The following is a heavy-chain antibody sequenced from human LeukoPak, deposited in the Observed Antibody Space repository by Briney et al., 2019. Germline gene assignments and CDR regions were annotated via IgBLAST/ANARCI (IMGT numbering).Heavy chain of an antibody. V-gene: IGHV3-30*02. J-gene: IGHJ4*02. Sequence: GGSLRLSCAPSGFTFTDNYGIDWVRQAPGKGLGGVAFIQYDGSGKCYADSVKGRFTISRDNSKNMVFLQINSLGSDDTAVYYCAMGQDYGFTYWGQGTLVTVSS. D-gene: IGHD4-17*01. CDR2: IQYDGSGK. CDR1: GFTFTDNYG. CDR3: AMGQDYGFTY.